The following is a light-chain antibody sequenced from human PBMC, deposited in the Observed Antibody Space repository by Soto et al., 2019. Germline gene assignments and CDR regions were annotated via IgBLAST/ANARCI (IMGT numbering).Light chain of an antibody. Sequence: DIQMTQSPSTLSASVGDRVTITCRASQSISSWLAWYQQKPGKAPKLLIYKASSLESGVPSRFSGSGSGTEFTLTISSLHPDDFANYYGQQYNSYPLTFGGGTKVEIK. CDR3: QQYNSYPLT. CDR1: QSISSW. CDR2: KAS. V-gene: IGKV1-5*03. J-gene: IGKJ4*01.